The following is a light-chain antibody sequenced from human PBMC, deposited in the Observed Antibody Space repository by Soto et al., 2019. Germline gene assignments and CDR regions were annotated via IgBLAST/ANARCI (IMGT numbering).Light chain of an antibody. CDR3: QSYDSSLSGWV. J-gene: IGLJ3*02. CDR2: GNS. CDR1: SSNIGANS. Sequence: QSVLTQPPSASGTPGQRVTISCSGSSSNIGANSVNWYQQLPGTAPRLLIYGNSHRPSGVPDRFSGSKSGTSASLAISGLQSEDEADYYCQSYDSSLSGWVFGGGTKVTVL. V-gene: IGLV1-44*01.